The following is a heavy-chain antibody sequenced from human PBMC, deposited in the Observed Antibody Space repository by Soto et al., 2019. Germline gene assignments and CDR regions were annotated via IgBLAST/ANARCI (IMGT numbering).Heavy chain of an antibody. J-gene: IGHJ4*02. D-gene: IGHD3-22*01. CDR1: GGTFSTST. CDR3: ARDGTLYDSSGYYYLY. Sequence: QVQLVQSGAEVKKAGSSVKVSCKASGGTFSTSTISWVRQAPGQGLEWMGGITPIFGTASFAQKFQGRVTITADESTSTAYMELSSLRAEDTAMYYGARDGTLYDSSGYYYLYRGQGTLVTVSS. CDR2: ITPIFGTA. V-gene: IGHV1-69*01.